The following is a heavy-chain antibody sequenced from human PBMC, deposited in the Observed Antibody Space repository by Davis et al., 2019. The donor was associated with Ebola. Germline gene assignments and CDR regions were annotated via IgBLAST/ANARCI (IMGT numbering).Heavy chain of an antibody. Sequence: AASVKVSCKTSGYTFITYGISWVRRAPGQGPEWMGWISPYNGNTNYAQKFQGRVTMTTDTSTTTAYMELRSLRSDDTAVYYCARDGTYYIGHCVSTSCFGVDYWGQGTLVTVSS. CDR1: GYTFITYG. CDR2: ISPYNGNT. CDR3: ARDGTYYIGHCVSTSCFGVDY. J-gene: IGHJ4*02. V-gene: IGHV1-18*01. D-gene: IGHD2-2*01.